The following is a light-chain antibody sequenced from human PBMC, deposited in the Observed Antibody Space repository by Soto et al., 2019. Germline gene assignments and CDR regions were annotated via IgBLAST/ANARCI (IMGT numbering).Light chain of an antibody. J-gene: IGLJ2*01. V-gene: IGLV1-40*01. CDR3: QSYDCRLGGLV. CDR1: KSNIGADYG. CDR2: SNT. Sequence: QSVLTQPPSVSGAPGQRVTISCNGSKSNIGADYGVHWYQQLPGTAPKVLIYSNTNRPSGVPERFSASKSGTSASLAITGLQIEDESDYYCQSYDCRLGGLVFGVGTKLTVL.